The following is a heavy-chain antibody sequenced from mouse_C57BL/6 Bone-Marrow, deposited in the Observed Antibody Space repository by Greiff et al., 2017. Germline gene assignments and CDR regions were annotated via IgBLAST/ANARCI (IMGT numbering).Heavy chain of an antibody. Sequence: QVQLKQSGAELARPGASVKLSCKASGYTFTSYGICWVKQRTGQGLEWIGELYTSGGNTYYNETFKGTATLTADKSTSTLYLELRSLTSEDSAVYFCARGAVLLRLDWYFDVWGTGTTVTVSS. CDR3: ARGAVLLRLDWYFDV. V-gene: IGHV1-81*01. CDR2: LYTSGGNT. J-gene: IGHJ1*03. D-gene: IGHD1-1*01. CDR1: GYTFTSYG.